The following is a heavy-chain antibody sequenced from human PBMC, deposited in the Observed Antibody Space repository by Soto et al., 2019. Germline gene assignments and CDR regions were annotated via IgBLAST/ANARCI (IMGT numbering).Heavy chain of an antibody. V-gene: IGHV1-18*01. Sequence: QVQLVQSGAEVKKPGASVKVSCKASGYTFTSYGISWVRQAPGQGLEWMGWISAYNGNTNYAQKLQGRVTMTTDTSTSTAYMELRSLRSDDTSVYYCARDFSPYCGGDCYLVIDYLGQGTLVTVSS. J-gene: IGHJ4*02. CDR3: ARDFSPYCGGDCYLVIDY. D-gene: IGHD2-21*02. CDR2: ISAYNGNT. CDR1: GYTFTSYG.